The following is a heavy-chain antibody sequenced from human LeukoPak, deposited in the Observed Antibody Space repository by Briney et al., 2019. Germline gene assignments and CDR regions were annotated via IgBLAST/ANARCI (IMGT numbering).Heavy chain of an antibody. Sequence: GGTLRLSCAASGFTFGSYGMTWVRQAPGKGLEWVSAISGSGSNTYYADSVKGRFTISRDNSKNTLYLQMNSLRAEDTAVYYCAKVRNCYGDCYYFDYWGQGTLVTVSS. CDR2: ISGSGSNT. CDR3: AKVRNCYGDCYYFDY. J-gene: IGHJ4*02. CDR1: GFTFGSYG. V-gene: IGHV3-23*01. D-gene: IGHD2-2*01.